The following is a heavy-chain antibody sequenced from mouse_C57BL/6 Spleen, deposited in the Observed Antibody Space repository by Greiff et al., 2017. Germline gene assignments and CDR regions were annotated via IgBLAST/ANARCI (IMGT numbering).Heavy chain of an antibody. CDR2: FHPYNDDT. CDR1: GYTFTTYP. D-gene: IGHD1-1*01. Sequence: QVQLKQSGAELVKPGASVKMSCKASGYTFTTYPIEWMKQNHGKSLEWIGNFHPYNDDTKYNEKFKGKATLTVEKSSSTVYLELSRLTSDDSAVYYCARGDYYGSSYPAWFAYWGQGTLVTVSA. CDR3: ARGDYYGSSYPAWFAY. V-gene: IGHV1-47*01. J-gene: IGHJ3*01.